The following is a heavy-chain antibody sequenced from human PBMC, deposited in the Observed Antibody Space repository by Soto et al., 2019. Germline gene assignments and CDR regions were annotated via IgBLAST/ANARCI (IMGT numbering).Heavy chain of an antibody. CDR3: AKEGYSSSPQEGEYFQH. CDR1: GFTFSSYA. Sequence: GGSLRLSCAASGFTFSSYAMSWVRQAPGKGLEWVSAISGSGGSTYYADSVKGRFTISRDNSKNTLYLQMNSLRAEDTAVYYCAKEGYSSSPQEGEYFQHWGQGTLVTVSS. J-gene: IGHJ1*01. V-gene: IGHV3-23*01. D-gene: IGHD6-6*01. CDR2: ISGSGGST.